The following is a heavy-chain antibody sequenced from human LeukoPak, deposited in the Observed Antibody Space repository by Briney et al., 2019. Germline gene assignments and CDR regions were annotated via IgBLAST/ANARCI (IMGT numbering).Heavy chain of an antibody. CDR3: ASHTGYCSSMSCFHAFDI. V-gene: IGHV5-51*01. CDR1: GYSFTSHW. D-gene: IGHD2-2*01. CDR2: IYPGDSDT. J-gene: IGHJ3*02. Sequence: GESLKISCEGSGYSFTSHWIGWVRQMPGKGLEWVGIIYPGDSDTRYSPSFQGQVTISADKSVSTAYLQWSSLKASDNAMYYCASHTGYCSSMSCFHAFDIWGQGTMVTVSS.